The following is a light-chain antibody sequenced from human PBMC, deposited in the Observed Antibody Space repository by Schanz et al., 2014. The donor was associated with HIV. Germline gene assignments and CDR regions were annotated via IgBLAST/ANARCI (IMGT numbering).Light chain of an antibody. V-gene: IGLV2-8*01. CDR3: SSYAGSNKLVV. Sequence: QSALTQPPSASGSTGQSVTISCTGTSSDVGDYNYVSWYQQHPGTAHKIMIYEVSKRPSGVADRFSGYKSGNTASLTVSGLQAEDEAEYYCSSYAGSNKLVVFGGGTKLTV. CDR2: EVS. CDR1: SSDVGDYNY. J-gene: IGLJ2*01.